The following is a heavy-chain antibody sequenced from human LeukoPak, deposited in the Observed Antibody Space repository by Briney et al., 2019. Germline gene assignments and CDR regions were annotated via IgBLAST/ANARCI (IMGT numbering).Heavy chain of an antibody. CDR2: IWYDGSNK. CDR1: GFTFSSYG. CDR3: AKDVKAYGGYYFDY. J-gene: IGHJ4*02. Sequence: PGGSLRLSCAASGFTFSSYGMHWVRQAPGKGLEWVAVIWYDGSNKYYADSVKGRFTISRDNSKNTLYLQMNSLRAEDTAAYYCAKDVKAYGGYYFDYWGQGTLVTVSS. V-gene: IGHV3-33*06. D-gene: IGHD3-16*01.